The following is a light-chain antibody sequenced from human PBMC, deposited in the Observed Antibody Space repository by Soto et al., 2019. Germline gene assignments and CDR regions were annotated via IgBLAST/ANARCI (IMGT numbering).Light chain of an antibody. Sequence: VLTQAEGKLSLSPGEVATLSCRATQSVAGRYLAWYQQKPGQAPRLLIYGASSRATGFPDRFSGSVSGTDFTLTSSGLEPEDSAVYSCQQYGSSSEITFGQGTRLEIK. CDR3: QQYGSSSEIT. J-gene: IGKJ5*01. V-gene: IGKV3-20*01. CDR1: QSVAGRY. CDR2: GAS.